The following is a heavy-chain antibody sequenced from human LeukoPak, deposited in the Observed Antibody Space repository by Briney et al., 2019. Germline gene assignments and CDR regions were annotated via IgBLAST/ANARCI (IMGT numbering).Heavy chain of an antibody. CDR3: AKGLYSSGWYAGY. CDR2: ISGDGGRT. D-gene: IGHD6-19*01. Sequence: GALRLSCAASGFTFSSYVMSWVRQAPGKGLEWVSLISGDGGRTYYADSVRGRFTISRDSSKNSLYLQMNSLRTEDTALYYCAKGLYSSGWYAGYWGQGTQVTISS. CDR1: GFTFSSYV. V-gene: IGHV3-43*02. J-gene: IGHJ4*02.